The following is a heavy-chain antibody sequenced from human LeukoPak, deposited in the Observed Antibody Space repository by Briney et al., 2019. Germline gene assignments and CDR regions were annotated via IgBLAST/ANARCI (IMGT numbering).Heavy chain of an antibody. D-gene: IGHD3-10*01. CDR1: GRSISSCY. J-gene: IGHJ4*02. CDR3: ARAVYYGSTLEY. CDR2: IYYSGST. Sequence: SETLSLTCTVSGRSISSCYWSWLRQPRGKGLEWIGYIYYSGSTIYNPSLKRRVTISEDTSKNQFSLKLSSVTAADTAVYYCARAVYYGSTLEYWGQGTLVTVSS. V-gene: IGHV4-59*13.